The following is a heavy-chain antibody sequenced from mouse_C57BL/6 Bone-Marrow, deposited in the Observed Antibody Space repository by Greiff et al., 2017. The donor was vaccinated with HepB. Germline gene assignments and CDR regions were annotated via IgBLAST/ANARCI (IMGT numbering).Heavy chain of an antibody. D-gene: IGHD4-1*01. CDR2: INPSSGYT. CDR3: ARLGNFDY. CDR1: GYTFTSYT. Sequence: QVHVKQSGAELARPGASVKMSCKASGYTFTSYTMHWVKQRPGQGLEWIGYINPSSGYTKYNQKFKDKATLTADKSSSTAYMQLSSLTSEDSAVYYCARLGNFDYWGQGTTLTVSS. V-gene: IGHV1-4*01. J-gene: IGHJ2*01.